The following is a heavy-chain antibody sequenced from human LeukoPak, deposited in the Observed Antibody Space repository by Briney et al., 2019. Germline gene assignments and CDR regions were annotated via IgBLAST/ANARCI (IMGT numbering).Heavy chain of an antibody. J-gene: IGHJ5*02. D-gene: IGHD6-13*01. V-gene: IGHV3-66*01. Sequence: GGSLRLSCAASGFSFSSSWMTWVRRAPGKGLEWVSVIYSGGSTYYADSVKGRFTISRDNSKNTLYLQMNSLRAEDTAVYYCARVIAAFDPWGQGTLVTVSS. CDR2: IYSGGST. CDR1: GFSFSSSW. CDR3: ARVIAAFDP.